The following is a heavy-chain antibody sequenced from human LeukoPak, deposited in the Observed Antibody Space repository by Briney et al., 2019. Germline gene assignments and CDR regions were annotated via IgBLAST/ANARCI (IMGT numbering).Heavy chain of an antibody. CDR3: ARDIVVGTYFDY. J-gene: IGHJ4*02. CDR2: INPSGGST. D-gene: IGHD2-15*01. V-gene: IGHV1-46*03. Sequence: ASVKVSCKASGYTFTSYYMHWVRQAPGQGLEWMGIINPSGGSTSYAQKFQGRVNMTRDTSTSTVYMELSSLRSEDTAVYYCARDIVVGTYFDYWGQGTLVTVSS. CDR1: GYTFTSYY.